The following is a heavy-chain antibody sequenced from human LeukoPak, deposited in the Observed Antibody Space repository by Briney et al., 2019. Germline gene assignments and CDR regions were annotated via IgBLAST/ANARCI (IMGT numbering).Heavy chain of an antibody. V-gene: IGHV4-59*08. J-gene: IGHJ5*02. D-gene: IGHD3-9*01. CDR3: AIHLTHYDILTGYFNNWFDP. CDR1: GGSISSYY. CDR2: IYYSVST. Sequence: SETLSLTCTVSGGSISSYYWSWIRQPPGKGLEWIGYIYYSVSTNYNPPLKSRGTISVDTSKNQFSMKLSSVTAADTAVYYCAIHLTHYDILTGYFNNWFDPWGQGTLVTVSS.